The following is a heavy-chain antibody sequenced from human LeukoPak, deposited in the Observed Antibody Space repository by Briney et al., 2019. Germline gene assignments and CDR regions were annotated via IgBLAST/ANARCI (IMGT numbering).Heavy chain of an antibody. CDR1: GYTFTGYY. V-gene: IGHV1-2*02. CDR3: AREETYYDSSGYYYLD. Sequence: ASVKVSCKASGYTFTGYYMHWVRQAPGQGLEWMGWINPNSGGTNYGQKFQGRVTMTRDTSISTAYMELSRLRSDDTAVYYCAREETYYDSSGYYYLDWGQGTLVTVSS. J-gene: IGHJ4*02. CDR2: INPNSGGT. D-gene: IGHD3-22*01.